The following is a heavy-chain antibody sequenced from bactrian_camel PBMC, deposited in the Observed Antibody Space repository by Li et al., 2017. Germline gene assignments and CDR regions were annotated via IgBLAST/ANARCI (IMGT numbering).Heavy chain of an antibody. CDR1: GDLTNIQS. J-gene: IGHJ4*01. D-gene: IGHD5*01. Sequence: QVQLVESGGGSVQAGGSLRLACEVSGDLTNIQSMAWFRQTPGNEREAVAAIDTDGRTNYADSVKGRFTISKDNEKNIVYLQMNSLRPEDTAMYYCAAQLNRQRCRLSWDFEYKYWGQGTQVTV. CDR2: IDTDGRT. V-gene: IGHV3S53*01. CDR3: AAQLNRQRCRLSWDFEYKY.